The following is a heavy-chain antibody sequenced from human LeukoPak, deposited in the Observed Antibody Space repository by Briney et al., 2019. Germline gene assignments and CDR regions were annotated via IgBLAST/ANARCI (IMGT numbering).Heavy chain of an antibody. V-gene: IGHV3-23*01. Sequence: GGPLRLSCAASGFTFSSYAMSWVRQAPGKGLEWVSAISGSGGSTYYADSVKGRFTISRDNCKNTLYLQMNSLRAEDTAVYYCARETYYYDSSGFDYWGQGTLVTVSS. CDR3: ARETYYYDSSGFDY. CDR2: ISGSGGST. J-gene: IGHJ4*02. CDR1: GFTFSSYA. D-gene: IGHD3-22*01.